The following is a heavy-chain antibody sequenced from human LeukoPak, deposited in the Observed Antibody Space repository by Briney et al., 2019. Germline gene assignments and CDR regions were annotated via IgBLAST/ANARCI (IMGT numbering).Heavy chain of an antibody. Sequence: SETLSFTCTVSGDSISSSTYYWGWIRQPPGKGLEWIGSIYYNGRTYYSPSLKSRVTISIDTSNQFSLKLSSVTAADTAVYYCARHRITMIVRGYYFDYWGQGTLVTVSS. V-gene: IGHV4-39*07. D-gene: IGHD3-22*01. CDR1: GDSISSSTYY. CDR3: ARHRITMIVRGYYFDY. J-gene: IGHJ4*02. CDR2: IYYNGRT.